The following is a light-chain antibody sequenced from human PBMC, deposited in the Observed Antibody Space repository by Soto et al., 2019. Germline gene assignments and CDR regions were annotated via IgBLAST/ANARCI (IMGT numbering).Light chain of an antibody. J-gene: IGLJ2*01. V-gene: IGLV8-61*01. CDR2: SGD. CDR3: VLYMRGDIRV. CDR1: SGSVSSRYY. Sequence: QTVVTQEASLSASPGGTVTLTFGLTSGSVSSRYYPIWYRQDPGQTPRTLIYSGDIRSSGVPDRFSGSILGSKAALTITGAQADDESVYYCVLYMRGDIRVFGGGTQLTVL.